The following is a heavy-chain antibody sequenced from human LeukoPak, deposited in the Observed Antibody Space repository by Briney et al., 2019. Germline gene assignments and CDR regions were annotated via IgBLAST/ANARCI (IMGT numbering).Heavy chain of an antibody. D-gene: IGHD3-16*02. CDR1: GGSISSSSYY. V-gene: IGHV4-39*07. Sequence: PSETLSLTCTVSGGSISSSSYYWGWIRQPPGKGLEWIGSIYYSGSTYYNPSLKSRVTISVDTSKNQFSLKLSSVTAADTAVYYCARGGDYVWGSYRNNWYYFDYWGQGTLVTVSS. CDR2: IYYSGST. J-gene: IGHJ4*02. CDR3: ARGGDYVWGSYRNNWYYFDY.